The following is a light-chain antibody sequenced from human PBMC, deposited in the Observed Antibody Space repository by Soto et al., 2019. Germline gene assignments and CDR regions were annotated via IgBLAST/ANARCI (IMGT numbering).Light chain of an antibody. J-gene: IGKJ1*01. CDR3: QQFKSGTWT. Sequence: DIRMPQSPSTLSASVGDRVTITCRASQNIERWLAWYQQKPGKAPKLLLHDVSSLESGVPSRFSGSGSATEFILTINGLQPDDFATYFCQQFKSGTWTFGQGTKVDIK. V-gene: IGKV1-5*01. CDR2: DVS. CDR1: QNIERW.